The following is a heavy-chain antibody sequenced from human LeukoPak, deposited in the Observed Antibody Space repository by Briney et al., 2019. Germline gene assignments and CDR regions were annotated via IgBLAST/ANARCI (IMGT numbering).Heavy chain of an antibody. V-gene: IGHV1-69*05. CDR1: GGTFSSYA. Sequence: GASVKVSCKASGGTFSSYAISWVRQAPGQGLEWMGGIIPIFGKANYAQKFQGRVTITTDESTSTAYMELSSLRSEDTAVYYCARGTVMGYYYYYYMDVWGKGTTVTVSS. D-gene: IGHD4-11*01. CDR2: IIPIFGKA. CDR3: ARGTVMGYYYYYYMDV. J-gene: IGHJ6*03.